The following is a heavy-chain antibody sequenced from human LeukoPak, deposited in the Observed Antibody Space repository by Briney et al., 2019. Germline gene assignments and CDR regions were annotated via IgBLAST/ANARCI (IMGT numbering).Heavy chain of an antibody. CDR2: IYGSGST. CDR1: DGSISSYY. CDR3: ARGMSAAYDYNWFDP. J-gene: IGHJ5*02. D-gene: IGHD5-12*01. V-gene: IGHV4-4*07. Sequence: SETLSLTCTVSDGSISSYYWSWIRQPAGKGLEWIGRIYGSGSTRYNPSFKSRVTMSVDTSKNQFSLKLSFVTAADTAVYFCARGMSAAYDYNWFDPWGQGTLVTVSS.